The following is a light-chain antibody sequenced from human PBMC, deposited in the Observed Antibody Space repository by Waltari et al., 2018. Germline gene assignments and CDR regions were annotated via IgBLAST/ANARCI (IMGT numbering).Light chain of an antibody. CDR3: QVWDANTDPGV. CDR1: NIASKS. V-gene: IGLV3-21*01. CDR2: YDS. Sequence: SYVLTQPPSVSVAPGETARLTCGGNNIASKSVPWYRQRPGQAPVLVISYDSDRPSGIPDRLSGSNSGNTATLTISRVEAGDEADYYCQVWDANTDPGVFGTGTEVTVL. J-gene: IGLJ1*01.